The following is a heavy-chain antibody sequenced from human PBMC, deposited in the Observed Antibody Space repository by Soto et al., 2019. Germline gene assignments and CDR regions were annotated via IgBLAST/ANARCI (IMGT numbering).Heavy chain of an antibody. CDR1: GYTFTNYD. J-gene: IGHJ6*02. CDR2: ISTYTGNT. Sequence: QVHLVQSGAEVKKPGASVKVSCKASGYTFTNYDINWVRQAPGQGLEWMGWISTYTGNTNYAQKLQGRVTMTTDTRTVTGXMERRSLRSDDTAVYYCARGYYYGSGRPTPGGMDVWGQGTTVTVSS. D-gene: IGHD3-10*01. V-gene: IGHV1-18*01. CDR3: ARGYYYGSGRPTPGGMDV.